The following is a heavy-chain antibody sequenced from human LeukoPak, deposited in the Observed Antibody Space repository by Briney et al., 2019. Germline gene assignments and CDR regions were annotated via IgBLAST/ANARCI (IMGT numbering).Heavy chain of an antibody. CDR1: GFTFSSYW. CDR3: VRAGLGFDY. V-gene: IGHV3-74*01. D-gene: IGHD3/OR15-3a*01. J-gene: IGHJ4*02. CDR2: ISSDGSST. Sequence: GGSLRLSCAASGFTFSSYWMHWVCQAPGKGLVWVSRISSDGSSTRYADSVKGRFTISRDNAKNTLYLQMNSLRAEDTAVYYCVRAGLGFDYWGQGTLVTVSS.